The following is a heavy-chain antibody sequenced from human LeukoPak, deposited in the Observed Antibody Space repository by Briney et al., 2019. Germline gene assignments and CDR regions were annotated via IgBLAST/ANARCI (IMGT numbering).Heavy chain of an antibody. V-gene: IGHV3-30-3*01. J-gene: IGHJ4*02. CDR3: ARDGDGRLRFDY. Sequence: GGSLRLSCAASGFTFSSYWMSWVRQAPGKGLEWVAVISYDGSNKYYADSVKGRFTISRDNSKNTLYLQMNSLRAEDTAVYYCARDGDGRLRFDYWGQGTLVTVSS. CDR1: GFTFSSYW. CDR2: ISYDGSNK. D-gene: IGHD5-12*01.